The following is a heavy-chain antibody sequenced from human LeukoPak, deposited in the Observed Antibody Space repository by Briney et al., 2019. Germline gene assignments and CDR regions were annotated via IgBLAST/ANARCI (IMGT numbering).Heavy chain of an antibody. D-gene: IGHD3-3*01. CDR1: GFTFSSYA. J-gene: IGHJ3*02. V-gene: IGHV3-30*04. Sequence: GGSLRLSCAASGFTFSSYAMHWVRQAPGKGLEWVAVISYDGSNKYYADSVKGRFTTSRDNSKNTLYLQMNSLRAEDTAVYYCAREGSGHGAFDIWGQGTMVTVSS. CDR3: AREGSGHGAFDI. CDR2: ISYDGSNK.